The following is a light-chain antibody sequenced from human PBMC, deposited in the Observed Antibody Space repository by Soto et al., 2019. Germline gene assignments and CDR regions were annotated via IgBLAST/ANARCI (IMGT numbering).Light chain of an antibody. CDR1: SSNIAKNY. CDR2: DNN. V-gene: IGLV1-51*01. CDR3: GTWDSSLSAYV. Sequence: QSVLTQPPSVSAAPGQRVTISCSGSSSNIAKNYVSWYQQLPRTAPKLLIFDNNKRHFGSPDRFSGSKSGTSATLGITGLQTGDEADYYCGTWDSSLSAYVFGGGTKLTVL. J-gene: IGLJ2*01.